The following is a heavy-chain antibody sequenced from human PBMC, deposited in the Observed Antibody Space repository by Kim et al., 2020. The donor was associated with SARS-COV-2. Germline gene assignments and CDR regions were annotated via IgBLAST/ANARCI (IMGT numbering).Heavy chain of an antibody. V-gene: IGHV4-39*07. CDR3: ARDPLIVPAAIWGGGYYGMGV. Sequence: SETLSLTCTVSGGSISSSSYYWGWIRQPPGKGLEWIGSIYYSGSTYYNPSLKSRVTISVDTSKNQFSLKRSSVTAADTAVYYCARDPLIVPAAIWGGGYYGMGVWGKGTTVTVSS. D-gene: IGHD2-2*01. CDR1: GGSISSSSYY. CDR2: IYYSGST. J-gene: IGHJ6*04.